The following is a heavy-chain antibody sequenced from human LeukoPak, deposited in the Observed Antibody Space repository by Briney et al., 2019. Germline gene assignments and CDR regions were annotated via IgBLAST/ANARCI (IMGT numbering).Heavy chain of an antibody. Sequence: GASVKVSCKASGYTFTGYYMHWVRQAPGQGLEWMGWINPNSGGTNYAQKFQGRVTMTRDTSISTAYMELSRLRSDDTAVYYCARGRYNYGPPYYYYYGMDVWGQGTTVTVSS. CDR2: INPNSGGT. V-gene: IGHV1-2*02. CDR1: GYTFTGYY. CDR3: ARGRYNYGPPYYYYYGMDV. D-gene: IGHD5-18*01. J-gene: IGHJ6*02.